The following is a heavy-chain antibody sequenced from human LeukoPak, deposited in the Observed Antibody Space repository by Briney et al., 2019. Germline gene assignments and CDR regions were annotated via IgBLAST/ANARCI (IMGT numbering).Heavy chain of an antibody. J-gene: IGHJ4*02. CDR3: AREQEYSSSGIDY. CDR2: INQDGSEK. D-gene: IGHD6-6*01. CDR1: GFTFSSYW. Sequence: PGGSLRLSCAASGFTFSSYWMSWVRQAPGNGLEWVGNINQDGSEKYYVDSVKGRFTISRDNSKNTLYLQMNSLRAEDTAVYYCAREQEYSSSGIDYWGQGTLVTVSS. V-gene: IGHV3-7*01.